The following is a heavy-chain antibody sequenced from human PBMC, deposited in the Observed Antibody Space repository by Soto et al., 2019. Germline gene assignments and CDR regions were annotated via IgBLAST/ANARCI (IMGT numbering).Heavy chain of an antibody. Sequence: SSVKVSCKASGYTFPGNYMHWVRQAPGQGLEWMALINPTSGGTNYAQKFQGRVTMTWDTSISTAYMELSRLRSDDTAIYYCARGYCSSSGCSHYFDYWGQGTLVTVSS. CDR3: ARGYCSSSGCSHYFDY. CDR1: GYTFPGNY. D-gene: IGHD2-2*01. J-gene: IGHJ4*02. CDR2: INPTSGGT. V-gene: IGHV1-2*02.